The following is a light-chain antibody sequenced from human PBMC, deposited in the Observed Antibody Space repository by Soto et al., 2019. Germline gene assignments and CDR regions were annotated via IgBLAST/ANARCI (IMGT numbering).Light chain of an antibody. CDR2: GAS. CDR1: QSVSSY. CDR3: QKYGSSPPIT. Sequence: IVLTPSPGTLSLSPGERAPLSCRASQSVSSYLARYQQKPGQAPTLLIYGASSRATGIPDRFSGSGSGTDFTLTISRLEPEDFAVYYCQKYGSSPPITFGQGTRLEIK. J-gene: IGKJ5*01. V-gene: IGKV3-20*01.